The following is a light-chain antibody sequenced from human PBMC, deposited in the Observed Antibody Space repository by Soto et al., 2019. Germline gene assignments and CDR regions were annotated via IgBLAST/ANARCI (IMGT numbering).Light chain of an antibody. Sequence: QSAPIQPASVSGSPGQSITISCTGTNSDIGLFSLVSWYQQYPDKAPKLILYEVSKWPSGIPHRFSGSKSGNTASLTISGLQAEDEADYYCCSYAGSRTWVFGGGTKVTV. V-gene: IGLV2-23*02. CDR2: EVS. CDR3: CSYAGSRTWV. J-gene: IGLJ3*02. CDR1: NSDIGLFSL.